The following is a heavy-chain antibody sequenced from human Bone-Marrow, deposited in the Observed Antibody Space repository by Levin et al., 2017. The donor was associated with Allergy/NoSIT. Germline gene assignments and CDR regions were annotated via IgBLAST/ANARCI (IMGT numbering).Heavy chain of an antibody. CDR3: AREEWDTAMVWWDYYYYYGMDV. V-gene: IGHV1-69*04. CDR1: GGTFSSYT. CDR2: IIPILGIA. J-gene: IGHJ6*02. D-gene: IGHD5-18*01. Sequence: SVKVSCKASGGTFSSYTISWVRQAPGQGLEWMGRIIPILGIANYAQKFQGRVTITADKSTSTAYMELSSLRSEDTAVYYCAREEWDTAMVWWDYYYYYGMDVWGQGTTVTVSS.